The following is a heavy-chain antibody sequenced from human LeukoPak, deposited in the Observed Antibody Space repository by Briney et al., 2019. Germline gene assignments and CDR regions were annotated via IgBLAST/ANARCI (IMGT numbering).Heavy chain of an antibody. D-gene: IGHD3-22*01. J-gene: IGHJ4*02. CDR1: GFTFSSYA. CDR2: LSGSGGST. Sequence: GASLRLSCAASGFTFSSYAMSWVRQAPGKGLEWVSALSGSGGSTYYADSVKGRSTISRDNSKNTLYLQMNSLRAEDTAVYYCAKDQLQIGYYDSSGYYEREFDYWGQGTLVTVSS. CDR3: AKDQLQIGYYDSSGYYEREFDY. V-gene: IGHV3-23*01.